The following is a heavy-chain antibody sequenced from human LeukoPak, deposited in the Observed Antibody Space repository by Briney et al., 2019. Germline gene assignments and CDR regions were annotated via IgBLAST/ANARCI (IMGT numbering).Heavy chain of an antibody. J-gene: IGHJ5*02. CDR2: IIPIFGTA. CDR3: ARGCGSGSYYSRGPANWFDP. D-gene: IGHD3-10*01. CDR1: GGTFSSYA. V-gene: IGHV1-69*13. Sequence: GASVKVSCKASGGTFSSYAISWVRQAPGQGLEWMGGIIPIFGTANYAQKFQGRVTITADESMSTAYMELSSLRSEDTAVYYCARGCGSGSYYSRGPANWFDPWGQGTLVTVSS.